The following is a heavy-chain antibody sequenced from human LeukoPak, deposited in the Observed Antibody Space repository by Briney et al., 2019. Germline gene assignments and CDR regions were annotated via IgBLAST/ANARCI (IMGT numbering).Heavy chain of an antibody. V-gene: IGHV1-18*01. J-gene: IGHJ5*02. Sequence: ASVKVSCKASGGTFSSYAISWVRQAPGQGLEWMGWISAYNGNTNYAQKLQGRVTMTTDTSTSTAYMELRSLRSDDTAVYYCARGKAVAANAALDPWGQGTLVTVSS. CDR1: GGTFSSYA. D-gene: IGHD6-19*01. CDR3: ARGKAVAANAALDP. CDR2: ISAYNGNT.